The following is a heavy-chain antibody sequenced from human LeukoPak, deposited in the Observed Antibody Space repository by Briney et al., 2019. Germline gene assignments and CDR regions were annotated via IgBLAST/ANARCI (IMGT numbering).Heavy chain of an antibody. CDR3: ARSGTPGYYYYGMDV. CDR2: MNPNSGNT. V-gene: IGHV1-8*02. J-gene: IGHJ6*02. D-gene: IGHD3-10*01. CDR1: GGTFSSYA. Sequence: ASVKVSCKASGGTFSSYAISWVRQAPGQGLEWMGWMNPNSGNTGYAQKFQGRVTMTRNTSISTAYMELSSLRSEDTAVYYCARSGTPGYYYYGMDVWGQGTTVTVSS.